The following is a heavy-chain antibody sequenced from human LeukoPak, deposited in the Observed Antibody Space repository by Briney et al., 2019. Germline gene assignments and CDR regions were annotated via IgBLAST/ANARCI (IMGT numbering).Heavy chain of an antibody. Sequence: SETLSLTCVVSDYSITSGDYWAWIRQPPGKGLEWIGSIYNSVSTSYNPFLMSRVTMSVDPSKDQFSLNLRSVTAADTAVYFCARNMSTEGWFDSWGRGTLLTVSS. CDR2: IYNSVST. V-gene: IGHV4-38-2*01. CDR1: DYSITSGDY. D-gene: IGHD5/OR15-5a*01. CDR3: ARNMSTEGWFDS. J-gene: IGHJ5*01.